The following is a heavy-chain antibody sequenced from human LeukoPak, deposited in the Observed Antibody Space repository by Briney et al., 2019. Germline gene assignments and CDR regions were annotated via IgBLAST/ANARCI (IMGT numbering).Heavy chain of an antibody. CDR2: IYSGGST. D-gene: IGHD3-9*01. Sequence: GGSLRLSCAASGFTVSSNYMSWVRQAPGKGLEWVSVIYSGGSTYYADPVKGRFTISRHNSKNTLYLQMNSLRAEDTAVYYCARSPDINRFDPWGQGTLVTVSS. V-gene: IGHV3-53*04. CDR1: GFTVSSNY. J-gene: IGHJ5*02. CDR3: ARSPDINRFDP.